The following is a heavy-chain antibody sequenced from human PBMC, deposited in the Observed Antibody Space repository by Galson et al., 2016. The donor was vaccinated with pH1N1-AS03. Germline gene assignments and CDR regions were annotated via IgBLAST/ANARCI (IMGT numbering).Heavy chain of an antibody. CDR3: ASAGYHTPGYHY. J-gene: IGHJ4*02. Sequence: SETLSLTCAVSGGSMTSPDWWTWVRQPPGKGLEWIGEVHYSGTTSYNPSLNSRVTMSIDKSNNQFSLNLGFVTAADTAVYFCASAGYHTPGYHYWGQGALVTVSS. CDR1: GGSMTSPDW. D-gene: IGHD3-16*02. CDR2: VHYSGTT. V-gene: IGHV4-4*02.